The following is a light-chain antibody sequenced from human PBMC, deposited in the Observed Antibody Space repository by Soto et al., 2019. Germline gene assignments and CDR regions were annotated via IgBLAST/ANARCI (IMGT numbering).Light chain of an antibody. CDR3: QQSYSAPRT. CDR2: TAS. J-gene: IGKJ1*01. Sequence: DIQMTQSPSSLSAFAGDRVMITCRASQSISTYLNWYQQKPGKAPNLLIYTASSLQSGVPSRFSGSGSGTDFTLTISSLQPEDFATYYCQQSYSAPRTFGQGTEVEIK. V-gene: IGKV1-39*01. CDR1: QSISTY.